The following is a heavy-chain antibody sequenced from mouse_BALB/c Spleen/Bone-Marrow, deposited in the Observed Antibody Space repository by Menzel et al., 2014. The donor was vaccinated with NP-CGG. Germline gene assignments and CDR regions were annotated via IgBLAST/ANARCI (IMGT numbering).Heavy chain of an antibody. Sequence: VQLQQSGPELVKPGASVMISCKASGYAFRSSCMNWVKQKPGQGLEWIGRIYPGDGDTNYNGKFKGKATLTADKSSSTDDMQRRSLTSVDSAGDFGARRGGKPSWDYWGQGTTLTGSS. CDR1: GYAFRSSC. D-gene: IGHD2-1*01. J-gene: IGHJ2*01. CDR2: IYPGDGDT. CDR3: ARRGGKPSWDY. V-gene: IGHV1-82*01.